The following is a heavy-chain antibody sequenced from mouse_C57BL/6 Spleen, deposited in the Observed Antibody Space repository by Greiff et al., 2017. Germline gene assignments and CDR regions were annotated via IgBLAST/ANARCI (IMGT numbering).Heavy chain of an antibody. CDR2: IYPGDGDT. CDR3: ARGGETGDYFDY. D-gene: IGHD4-1*01. Sequence: QVQLKQSGPELVKPGASVKISCKASGYAFSSSWMNWVKQRPGKGLEWIGRIYPGDGDTNYNGKFKGKATLTADKSSSTAYMQLSSLTSEDSAVYFCARGGETGDYFDYWGQGTTLTVSS. CDR1: GYAFSSSW. J-gene: IGHJ2*01. V-gene: IGHV1-82*01.